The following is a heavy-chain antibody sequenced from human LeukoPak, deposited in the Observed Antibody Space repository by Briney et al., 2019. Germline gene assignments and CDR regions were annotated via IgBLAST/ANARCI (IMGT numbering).Heavy chain of an antibody. V-gene: IGHV3-33*01. CDR2: IWYDGSNK. CDR3: ARDDGYDILTGYADY. CDR1: GFTFSSYG. Sequence: PGRSLRLSCAASGFTFSSYGMHWVRQAPGKELEWVAVIWYDGSNKYYADSVKGRFTISRDNSKNTLYLQMNSLRAEDTAVYYCARDDGYDILTGYADYWGQGTLVTVSS. J-gene: IGHJ4*02. D-gene: IGHD3-9*01.